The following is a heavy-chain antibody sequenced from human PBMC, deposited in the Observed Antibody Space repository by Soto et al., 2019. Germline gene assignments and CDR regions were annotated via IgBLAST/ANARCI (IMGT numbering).Heavy chain of an antibody. CDR3: ARAAAAGTDFDY. CDR1: GGSISSGGYS. J-gene: IGHJ4*02. V-gene: IGHV4-31*11. Sequence: SETLSLTCAVSGGSISSGGYSWSWIRQPPGKGLEWIGYIYYSGSTYYNPSLKSRVTISVDTSKNQFSLKLSSVTAADTAVYYCARAAAAGTDFDYWGQGTLVTVSS. D-gene: IGHD6-13*01. CDR2: IYYSGST.